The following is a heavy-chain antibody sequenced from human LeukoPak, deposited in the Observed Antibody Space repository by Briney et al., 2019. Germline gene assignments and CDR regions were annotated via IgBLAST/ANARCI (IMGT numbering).Heavy chain of an antibody. CDR1: XYTXXXYG. J-gene: IGHJ6*02. CDR3: ARWEILEYGMDV. CDR2: ISAYNGNT. D-gene: IGHD3-3*01. V-gene: IGHV1-18*01. Sequence: SXXXSXXXXXYTXXXYGISWVRQAPGQGLEWMGWISAYNGNTNYAQKLQGRVTMTTDTSTSTAYMELRSLRSDDTAVYYCARWEILEYGMDVWGQGTTVTVSS.